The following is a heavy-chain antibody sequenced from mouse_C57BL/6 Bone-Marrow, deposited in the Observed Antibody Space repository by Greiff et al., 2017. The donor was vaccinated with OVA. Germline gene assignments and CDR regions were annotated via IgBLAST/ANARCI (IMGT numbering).Heavy chain of an antibody. CDR2: IYPGDGDT. J-gene: IGHJ1*03. CDR3: ARRGLIYFYGSSYWYFDV. Sequence: VQLQQSGAELVKPGASVKISCKASGYAFSSYWMNWVKQRPGKGLEWIGQIYPGDGDTNYNGQFKGKATLTADKSSSTAYMQLSSLTSEDSAVYFCARRGLIYFYGSSYWYFDVWGTGTTVTVSS. V-gene: IGHV1-80*01. D-gene: IGHD1-1*01. CDR1: GYAFSSYW.